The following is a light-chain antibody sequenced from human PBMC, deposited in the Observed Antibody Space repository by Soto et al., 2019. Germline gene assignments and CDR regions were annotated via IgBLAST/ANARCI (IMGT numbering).Light chain of an antibody. Sequence: IQMTQSPSSLSASVGDRVTITCRASQSISSYLNWYQQKPGKAPKLLIYAASSLQSGVPSRFSGSGSGTDFTLTISSLQPEDFATYYCLQDYNYPLTFGGGTKVDIK. CDR2: AAS. CDR3: LQDYNYPLT. J-gene: IGKJ4*01. CDR1: QSISSY. V-gene: IGKV1-6*01.